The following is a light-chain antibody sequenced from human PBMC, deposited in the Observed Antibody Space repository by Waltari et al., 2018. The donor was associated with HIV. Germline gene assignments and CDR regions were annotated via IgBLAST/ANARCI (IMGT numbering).Light chain of an antibody. CDR1: SSDVGRYNY. V-gene: IGLV2-14*03. Sequence: QSALAQPASVSGSPGQSITISCAGTSSDVGRYNYVTWYQQHPGKAPKLIIFDVSNRPSGISYRFSGSKSGSTASLTISGLQAEDEADYFCCSYTGSRTLPYVFGTGTTVTVL. CDR2: DVS. CDR3: CSYTGSRTLPYV. J-gene: IGLJ1*01.